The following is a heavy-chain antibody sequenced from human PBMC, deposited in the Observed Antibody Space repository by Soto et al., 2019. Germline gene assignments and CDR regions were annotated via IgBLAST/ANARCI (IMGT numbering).Heavy chain of an antibody. V-gene: IGHV3-30*18. D-gene: IGHD6-6*01. CDR2: ISYDGSNK. J-gene: IGHJ4*02. Sequence: QVQLVESGGGVVQPGRSLRLSCAASGFTFSSYGMHWVRQAPGKGLEWVAVISYDGSNKYYADSVKGRFTISRDNSKNTLYLQMNSLRAEDTAVYYCAKAFEYSSSSGDYWGQGTLVTVSS. CDR3: AKAFEYSSSSGDY. CDR1: GFTFSSYG.